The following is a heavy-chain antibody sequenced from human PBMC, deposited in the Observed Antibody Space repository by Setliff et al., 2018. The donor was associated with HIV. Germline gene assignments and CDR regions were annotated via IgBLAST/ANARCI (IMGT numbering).Heavy chain of an antibody. CDR1: GYSIASGYY. V-gene: IGHV4-38-2*02. Sequence: PSETLSLTCTVSGYSIASGYYWGWIRQPPGKGLEWIGSFTQGTSPYYKASLKSRVTISVDTSKNQFSLRLTSVTAADTAVYYCAREDSSYHYFDYWGQGMLVTVSS. CDR2: FTQGTSP. CDR3: AREDSSYHYFDY. J-gene: IGHJ4*02. D-gene: IGHD6-6*01.